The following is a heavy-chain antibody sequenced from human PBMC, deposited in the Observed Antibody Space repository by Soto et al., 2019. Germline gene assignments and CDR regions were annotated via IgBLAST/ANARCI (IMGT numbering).Heavy chain of an antibody. J-gene: IGHJ5*02. Sequence: ASVKVSCKASGYTFTSYDINWVRQATGQGLEWMGWMNPNSGNTGYAQKFQGRVTMTRNTSISTAYMELSSLRSEDTAVYYCARLYGESTVGYSSSSGNWFDPWGQGTLVTVSS. CDR1: GYTFTSYD. CDR2: MNPNSGNT. CDR3: ARLYGESTVGYSSSSGNWFDP. D-gene: IGHD6-6*01. V-gene: IGHV1-8*02.